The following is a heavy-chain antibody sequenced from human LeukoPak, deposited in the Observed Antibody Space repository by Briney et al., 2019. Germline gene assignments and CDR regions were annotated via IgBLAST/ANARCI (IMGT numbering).Heavy chain of an antibody. CDR3: ARDGQNYFDY. CDR2: IYYSGST. Sequence: SETLSLTCAVYGGSFSGYYWSWIRQPPGKGLEWIGYIYYSGSTNYNPSLKSRVTISADTSKNQFSLKVNSVTAADTAVYYCARDGQNYFDYWGQGTLVTVSS. V-gene: IGHV4-59*01. CDR1: GGSFSGYY. J-gene: IGHJ4*02.